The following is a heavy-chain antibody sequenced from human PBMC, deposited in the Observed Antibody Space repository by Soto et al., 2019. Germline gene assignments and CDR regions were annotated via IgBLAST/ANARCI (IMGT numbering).Heavy chain of an antibody. CDR1: GFTFSSYA. J-gene: IGHJ2*01. CDR2: ISGSGDST. V-gene: IGHV3-23*01. CDR3: ARRERGWYFDL. Sequence: EVQLLESGGGLVQPGGSLRLSCVASGFTFSSYAMNWVRQAPGKGLEWVSVISGSGDSTYYADSVKGRFTISRDNSKNTLYLQMNSLRAEGTAVYYCARRERGWYFDLWGRGTLVTVSS.